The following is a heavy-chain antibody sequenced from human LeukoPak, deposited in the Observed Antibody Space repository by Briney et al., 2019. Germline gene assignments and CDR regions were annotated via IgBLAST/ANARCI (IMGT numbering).Heavy chain of an antibody. CDR1: GFTFSSNA. CDR2: ISGSGGST. V-gene: IGHV3-23*01. D-gene: IGHD3-22*01. CDR3: AINAKTYYYDSSGSYYFDY. J-gene: IGHJ4*02. Sequence: GGSLRLSCAASGFTFSSNAMSWVRQAPGKGLEWVSAISGSGGSTYYADSVKGRFTISRDNSKNTLYLQMNSLRAEDTAVYYCAINAKTYYYDSSGSYYFDYWGQGTLVTVSS.